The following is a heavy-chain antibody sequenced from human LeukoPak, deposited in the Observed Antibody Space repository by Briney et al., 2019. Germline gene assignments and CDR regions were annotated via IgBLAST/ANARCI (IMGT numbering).Heavy chain of an antibody. CDR2: IYYSGST. D-gene: IGHD3-3*01. CDR3: ASRKVRFLDPHVRPYYYYYMDV. CDR1: GGSISSYY. Sequence: SETLSLTCTVSGGSISSYYWSWIRRPPGKGLEWIGYIYYSGSTNYNPSLKSRVTISVDTSKNQFSLKLSSVTAADTAVYYCASRKVRFLDPHVRPYYYYYMDVWGKGTTVTVSS. V-gene: IGHV4-59*08. J-gene: IGHJ6*03.